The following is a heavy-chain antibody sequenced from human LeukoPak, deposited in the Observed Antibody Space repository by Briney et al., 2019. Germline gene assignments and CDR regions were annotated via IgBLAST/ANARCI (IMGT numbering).Heavy chain of an antibody. CDR2: IYTSGST. V-gene: IGHV4-61*02. Sequence: PSETLSLTCTVSGGSISSGSYYWSWIRQPAGKGLEWIGRIYTSGSTNYNPSLMSRVTISVDTSKNQFSLKLSSVTAADTAVYYCARDVGATPGYFDYWGQGTLVTVSS. CDR1: GGSISSGSYY. CDR3: ARDVGATPGYFDY. D-gene: IGHD1-26*01. J-gene: IGHJ4*02.